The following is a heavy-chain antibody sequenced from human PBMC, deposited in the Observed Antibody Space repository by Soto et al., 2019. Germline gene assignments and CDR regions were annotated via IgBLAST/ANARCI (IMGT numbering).Heavy chain of an antibody. CDR1: GASISSDDYY. J-gene: IGHJ4*02. Sequence: QVQLQESGPGLVKPSQTLSLTCAVSGASISSDDYYWTWLRPPPGKGLEWSGNLYFSGFNHYSPSLESRITISIVTSRNQFSLRLNSVTAADTAVYYCARACSGISCYGSGKSGDGWGQGTLVTVSS. D-gene: IGHD2-2*01. CDR3: ARACSGISCYGSGKSGDG. CDR2: LYFSGFN. V-gene: IGHV4-30-4*01.